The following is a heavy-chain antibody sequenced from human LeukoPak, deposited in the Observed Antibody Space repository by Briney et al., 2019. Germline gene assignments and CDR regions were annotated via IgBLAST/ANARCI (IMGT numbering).Heavy chain of an antibody. Sequence: SETLSLTCTVSGGSISSYYWSWIRQPPGKGLEWIGYIYYSGSTNYNPSLKSRVTISVDTSKNQFSLKLSSVTAADTALYYCARGRLYGGWYRWDYFDYWGQGTLVTVSS. D-gene: IGHD6-19*01. J-gene: IGHJ4*02. CDR2: IYYSGST. CDR3: ARGRLYGGWYRWDYFDY. CDR1: GGSISSYY. V-gene: IGHV4-59*12.